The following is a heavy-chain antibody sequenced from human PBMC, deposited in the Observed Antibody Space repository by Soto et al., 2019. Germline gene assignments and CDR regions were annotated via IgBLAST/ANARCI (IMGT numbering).Heavy chain of an antibody. Sequence: GGSLRLSCATSGFILSDCAMNWVRQAPGKGLEWVSYISSSSSVIDYADSVKGRFTVSRDNARNSLYLQMNSLRAEDTVVYYCAKGGGRGYNSDWYFGLWGRGTLVTVSS. CDR1: GFILSDCA. CDR2: ISSSSSVI. V-gene: IGHV3-48*01. J-gene: IGHJ2*01. D-gene: IGHD6-25*01. CDR3: AKGGGRGYNSDWYFGL.